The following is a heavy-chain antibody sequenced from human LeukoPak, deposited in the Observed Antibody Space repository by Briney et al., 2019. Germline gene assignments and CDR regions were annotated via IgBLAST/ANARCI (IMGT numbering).Heavy chain of an antibody. J-gene: IGHJ4*02. CDR2: IYPGDSYT. CDR1: GYSFTTYW. Sequence: NLGEPLKISCEASGYSFTTYWIGWVRQLPGQGLEWIGIIYPGDSYTRYAPSFQGQVTISDDNSKSPAYLQWSSLKASDSGMYSCARHHGSGSYYSRAIDYWGQGNLVTVSS. V-gene: IGHV5-51*01. CDR3: ARHHGSGSYYSRAIDY. D-gene: IGHD3-10*01.